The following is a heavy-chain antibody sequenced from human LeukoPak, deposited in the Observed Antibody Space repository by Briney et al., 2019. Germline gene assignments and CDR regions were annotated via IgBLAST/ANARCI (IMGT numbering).Heavy chain of an antibody. CDR2: IYYSGST. Sequence: PSETLSLTCTVSGGSISPYYWSWIRQPPGKGLEWIGYIYYSGSTNYNPSLKSRVIISVDTSKNQFSLKLSSVTAADTAVYYCARVIRVYDYVWGALDPWGQGTLVTVSS. D-gene: IGHD3-16*01. CDR1: GGSISPYY. CDR3: ARVIRVYDYVWGALDP. J-gene: IGHJ5*02. V-gene: IGHV4-59*12.